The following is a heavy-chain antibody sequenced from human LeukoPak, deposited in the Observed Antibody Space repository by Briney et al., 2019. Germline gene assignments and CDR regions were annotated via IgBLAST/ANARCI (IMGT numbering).Heavy chain of an antibody. CDR2: ISSYNGNT. J-gene: IGHJ4*02. CDR3: ARDQISGWFADY. Sequence: ASVKVSCKVSGYTLTELSMHWMRQAPGQGLEWMGWISSYNGNTNYIQKFQGRVTMTTDTTTGTAYMELRSPRSDDTAVYYCARDQISGWFADYWGQGTLVTVSS. CDR1: GYTLTELS. D-gene: IGHD6-19*01. V-gene: IGHV1-18*01.